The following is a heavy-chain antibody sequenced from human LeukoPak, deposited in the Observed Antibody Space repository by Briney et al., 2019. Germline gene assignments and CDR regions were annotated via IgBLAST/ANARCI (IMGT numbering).Heavy chain of an antibody. CDR1: GGSISSYY. D-gene: IGHD5-12*01. J-gene: IGHJ4*02. CDR3: ARAGRSGSSWY. CDR2: ISSSGNT. V-gene: IGHV4-4*07. Sequence: PSETLPLTRSVSGGSISSYYWTWVRQPAGEGLEWIGRISSSGNTNYNPSLKSRVTMSVDTSKNQFSLKLSSVTAADTAVYYCARAGRSGSSWYWGPGELGSVSS.